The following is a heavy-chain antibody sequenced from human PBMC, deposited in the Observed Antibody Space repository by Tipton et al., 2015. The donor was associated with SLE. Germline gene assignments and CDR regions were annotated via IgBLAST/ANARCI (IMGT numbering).Heavy chain of an antibody. J-gene: IGHJ4*02. CDR2: IYTSGST. CDR1: GGSISSYY. CDR3: ARGPATVVTPDYFDY. V-gene: IGHV4-4*07. D-gene: IGHD4-23*01. Sequence: TLSLTCTVSGGSISSYYWSWIRQPAGKGLEWIGRIYTSGSTNYNPSLKSRVTISVDTSKNQFSLKLSSVTAADTAVYYCARGPATVVTPDYFDYWGQGTLVTVSS.